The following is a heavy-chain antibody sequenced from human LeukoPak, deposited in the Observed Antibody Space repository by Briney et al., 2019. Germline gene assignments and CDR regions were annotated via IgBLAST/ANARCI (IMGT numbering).Heavy chain of an antibody. CDR3: ATTRSTTRTGGDY. CDR1: GFTFSSYW. J-gene: IGHJ4*02. CDR2: INTDGSST. Sequence: GGSLRLSCAASGFTFSSYWMHWVRQAPGKGLVWVSRINTDGSSTSYADSVKGRFTISRDNAKNTLYLQMNSLRAEDTAVYYCATTRSTTRTGGDYWGQGTLVTVSS. V-gene: IGHV3-74*01. D-gene: IGHD2-8*02.